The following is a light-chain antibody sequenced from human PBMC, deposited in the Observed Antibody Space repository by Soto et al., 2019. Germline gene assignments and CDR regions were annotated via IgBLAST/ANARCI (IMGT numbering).Light chain of an antibody. V-gene: IGKV1-9*01. CDR3: QQYNSYSPWT. Sequence: DIHLTQSPSFLSASVGDRVTITCRPSQAVPNNVAWYQQKPGKPPKLLIYGESTLPSGVPSRFSGRKSGTQFTLTIDSLQPEDFATYYCQQYNSYSPWTFGQGTKVDI. CDR1: QAVPNN. J-gene: IGKJ1*01. CDR2: GES.